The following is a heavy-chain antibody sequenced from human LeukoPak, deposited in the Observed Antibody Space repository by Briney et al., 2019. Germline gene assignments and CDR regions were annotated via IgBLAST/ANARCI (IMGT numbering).Heavy chain of an antibody. CDR2: ITGSGGST. D-gene: IGHD6-19*01. CDR3: AKEDRQWPSGSFQY. CDR1: GFTFA. Sequence: HPGGSLRLSCAASGFTFAMSWVRPAPGRGLEWVSAITGSGGSTFYADSVKGRFTISRDTSKNTLYLQMNSLRAEDTALYYCAKEDRQWPSGSFQYWGQGTLVTVSS. J-gene: IGHJ1*01. V-gene: IGHV3-23*01.